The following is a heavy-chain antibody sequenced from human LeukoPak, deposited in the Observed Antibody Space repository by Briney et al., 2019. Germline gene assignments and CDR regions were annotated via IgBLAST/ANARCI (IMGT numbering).Heavy chain of an antibody. CDR2: MSPKSGGT. CDR1: GYTFTVYY. J-gene: IGHJ4*02. CDR3: ARAVPEQELVRGAFDY. V-gene: IGHV1-2*02. D-gene: IGHD6-13*01. Sequence: ASVKVSCKASGYTFTVYYMHWVRQAPGQGFEWMGWMSPKSGGTNSVQKFQGRVTMTRDTSISTAYMEMSNLTSDGTAVYYCARAVPEQELVRGAFDYWGQGILVTVSS.